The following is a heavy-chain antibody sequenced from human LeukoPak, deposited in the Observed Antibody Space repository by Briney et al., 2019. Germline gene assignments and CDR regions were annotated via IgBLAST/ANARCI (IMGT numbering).Heavy chain of an antibody. D-gene: IGHD5-12*01. J-gene: IGHJ6*03. CDR2: ISSSGSTI. Sequence: RGSLRLSCAPSGFTSTDYYMSSIPQDPGERLEWVSYISSSGSTIYYADSVTGRFTISRDNAKNSLYLQMNSLRAEDTAVYYCARPGYDWDYYYMDVWGKGTTVTVSS. CDR1: GFTSTDYY. V-gene: IGHV3-11*04. CDR3: ARPGYDWDYYYMDV.